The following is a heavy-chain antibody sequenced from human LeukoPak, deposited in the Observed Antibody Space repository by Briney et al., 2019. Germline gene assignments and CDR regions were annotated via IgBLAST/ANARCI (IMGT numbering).Heavy chain of an antibody. CDR1: GYTFTGYD. D-gene: IGHD3-10*01. CDR2: MNPNSGNT. Sequence: ASVKVPCKASGYTFTGYDINWVRQATGQGLEWMGWMNPNSGNTGYAQKFQGRVTMTRNTSISTAYMELSSLRSEDTAVYYCARVEYYYGSVDYWGQGTLVTVSS. CDR3: ARVEYYYGSVDY. J-gene: IGHJ4*02. V-gene: IGHV1-8*01.